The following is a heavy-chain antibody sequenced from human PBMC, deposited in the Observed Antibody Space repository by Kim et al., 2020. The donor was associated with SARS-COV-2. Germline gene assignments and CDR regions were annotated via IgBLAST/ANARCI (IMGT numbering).Heavy chain of an antibody. CDR2: ISYDGSNK. J-gene: IGHJ4*02. CDR1: GFTFSSYG. V-gene: IGHV3-30*18. D-gene: IGHD4-17*01. CDR3: AKDSGVHDYGDYDLRS. Sequence: GGSLRLSCAASGFTFSSYGMHWVRQAPGKGLEWVAVISYDGSNKYYADSVKGRFTISRDNSKNTLYLQMNSLRAEDTAVYYCAKDSGVHDYGDYDLRSWGQGTLVTVSS.